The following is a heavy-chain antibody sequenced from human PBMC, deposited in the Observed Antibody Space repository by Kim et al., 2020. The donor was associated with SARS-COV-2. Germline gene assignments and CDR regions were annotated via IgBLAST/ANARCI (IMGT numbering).Heavy chain of an antibody. V-gene: IGHV3-21*04. Sequence: GGSLRLSCAASGFTFSSYSMNWIRQAPGKGLEWISSISSSSGYIYYADSVKGRFTISRDNAKASLYLQMNSLRAEDTAVYYCARELTSGGSYCYYRG. J-gene: IGHJ4*01. D-gene: IGHD6-19*01. CDR1: GFTFSSYS. CDR3: ARELTSGGSYCYY. CDR2: ISSSSGYI.